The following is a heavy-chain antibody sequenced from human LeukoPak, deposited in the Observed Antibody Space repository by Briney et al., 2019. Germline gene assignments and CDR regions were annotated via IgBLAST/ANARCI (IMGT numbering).Heavy chain of an antibody. J-gene: IGHJ4*02. CDR2: INTDGSSI. CDR3: ARADFWTGYYGY. CDR1: GFTFSTYW. D-gene: IGHD3/OR15-3a*01. V-gene: IGHV3-74*01. Sequence: GGSLRLSFVASGFTFSTYWMQWVRQAPGEGVVWVSRINTDGSSISYADSVKGRFTISRDNAKNTLYLQMKSLRAEERAVYYCARADFWTGYYGYWGQGILVTVSS.